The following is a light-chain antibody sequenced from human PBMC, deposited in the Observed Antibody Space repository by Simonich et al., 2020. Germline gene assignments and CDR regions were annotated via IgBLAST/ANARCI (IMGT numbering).Light chain of an antibody. CDR2: DVS. V-gene: IGLV2-14*01. CDR3: SSYTSSSVV. J-gene: IGLJ2*01. CDR1: SSDVGGYNY. Sequence: QSALTQPASVSGSPGQSITISCTGTSSDVGGYNYVSWYHQPPGKAPKLMIYDVSKRPSGVSNRCSGSKSGNTASLTISGLQAEDEADYYCSSYTSSSVVFGGGTKLTVL.